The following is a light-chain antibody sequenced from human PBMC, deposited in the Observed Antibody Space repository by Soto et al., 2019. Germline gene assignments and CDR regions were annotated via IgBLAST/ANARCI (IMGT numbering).Light chain of an antibody. CDR1: QSVLYSSNNKNY. V-gene: IGKV4-1*01. J-gene: IGKJ5*01. CDR2: WAS. CDR3: QRCYSTTRN. Sequence: DIVMTQSPDSLAVSLGEMATINCKSSQSVLYSSNNKNYLAWYQQKPGQPPKVLIYWASTRESGVPDRFRGSGSGTDCTLTISIPQAEDRADSHCQRCYSTTRNFDQGKRLESK.